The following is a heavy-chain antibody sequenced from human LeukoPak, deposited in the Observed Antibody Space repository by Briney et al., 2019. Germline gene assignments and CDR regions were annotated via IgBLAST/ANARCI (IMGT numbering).Heavy chain of an antibody. V-gene: IGHV1-46*01. CDR3: AKDPAGLWFGGGP. D-gene: IGHD3-10*01. Sequence: ASVKVSCKASEYTFTGYYMHWVRQAPGQGLEWMGIINPSGGSTSYAQKFQGRVTMTRDTSTSTVYMELSSLRSEDTAVYYCAKDPAGLWFGGGPWGQGTLVTVSS. CDR2: INPSGGST. CDR1: EYTFTGYY. J-gene: IGHJ5*02.